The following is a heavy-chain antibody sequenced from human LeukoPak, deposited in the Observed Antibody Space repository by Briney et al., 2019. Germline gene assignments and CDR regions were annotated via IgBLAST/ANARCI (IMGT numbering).Heavy chain of an antibody. CDR2: INSDGSST. J-gene: IGHJ3*02. V-gene: IGHV3-74*01. Sequence: PGGSLRLSCAASGFTFSSYWMHWVRQAPGKGLVWVSRINSDGSSTSYADSVKGRFTISRDNATNTLYLQMNSLRAEDTAVYYCARFSGWYQGAFDIWGQGTMVTVSS. CDR1: GFTFSSYW. CDR3: ARFSGWYQGAFDI. D-gene: IGHD6-19*01.